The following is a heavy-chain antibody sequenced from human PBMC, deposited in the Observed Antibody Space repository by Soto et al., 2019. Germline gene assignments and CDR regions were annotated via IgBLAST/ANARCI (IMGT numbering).Heavy chain of an antibody. CDR1: GVSISSGGYS. V-gene: IGHV4-30-2*01. J-gene: IGHJ4*02. Sequence: QLQLQESGSGLVKPSQTLSLTCAVSGVSISSGGYSWGWIRQPPGKGLEWIGYLYHSGSTYYNPSLRSRVTITVDRSKNQFSLKLSSVTAADTAVYYCAREGSSGIYWGQGTLVTVSS. D-gene: IGHD3-22*01. CDR2: LYHSGST. CDR3: AREGSSGIY.